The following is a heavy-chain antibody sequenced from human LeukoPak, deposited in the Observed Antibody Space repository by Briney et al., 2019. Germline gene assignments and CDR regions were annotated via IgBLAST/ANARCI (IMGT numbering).Heavy chain of an antibody. CDR2: ISAGGGST. V-gene: IGHV3-23*01. J-gene: IGHJ4*02. CDR3: ANTVSSSWYPPNFDY. Sequence: GGSLRLSCAASGFTFSSYAMGWVRQAPGKGLEWVSAISAGGGSTYYADSVKGRFTISRDNPKNTMYLQMNSLRAEDTAVYYCANTVSSSWYPPNFDYWGQGTLVTVSS. CDR1: GFTFSSYA. D-gene: IGHD6-13*01.